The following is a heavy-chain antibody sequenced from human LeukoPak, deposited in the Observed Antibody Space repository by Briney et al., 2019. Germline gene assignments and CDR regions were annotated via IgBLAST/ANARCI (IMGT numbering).Heavy chain of an antibody. CDR3: ARGVRGLGSGVYYMDV. V-gene: IGHV4-4*07. Sequence: QTSETLSLTCTVSGVSISSYYWSWIRQPAGKGLEWIGRIYTSGSTNYNPSLKSRVTMSVDTSKNQFSLKLSSVTAADTAVYYCARGVRGLGSGVYYMDVWGKGTTVTISS. CDR2: IYTSGST. J-gene: IGHJ6*03. CDR1: GVSISSYY. D-gene: IGHD3-10*01.